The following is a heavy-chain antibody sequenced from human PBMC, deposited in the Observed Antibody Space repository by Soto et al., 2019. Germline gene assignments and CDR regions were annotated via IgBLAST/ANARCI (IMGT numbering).Heavy chain of an antibody. CDR3: ARAVRTGLHLGELSSQNWFDP. D-gene: IGHD3-16*02. CDR2: ISAYNGNT. Sequence: ASVKVSCKASGYTFTSYGISWVRQAPGQGLEWMGWISAYNGNTNYAQKLQGRVTMTTDTSTSTAYMELRSLRSDDTAVYYCARAVRTGLHLGELSSQNWFDPWGQGTLVTVSS. J-gene: IGHJ5*02. V-gene: IGHV1-18*01. CDR1: GYTFTSYG.